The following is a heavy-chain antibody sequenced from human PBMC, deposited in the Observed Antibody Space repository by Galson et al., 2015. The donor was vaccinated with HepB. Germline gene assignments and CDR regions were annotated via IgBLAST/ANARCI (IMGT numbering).Heavy chain of an antibody. V-gene: IGHV2-70*11. D-gene: IGHD6-13*01. J-gene: IGHJ3*02. CDR1: GFSLSTSGMC. CDR2: IDWDDDK. CDR3: ARTSSSWYSGAFDI. Sequence: PALVKPTQTLTLTCTFSGFSLSTSGMCVSWIRQPPGKALEWLARIDWDDDKYYSTSLKTRLTISKDTSKNQVVLTMTNMDPVDTATYYCARTSSSWYSGAFDIWGQGTMVTVSS.